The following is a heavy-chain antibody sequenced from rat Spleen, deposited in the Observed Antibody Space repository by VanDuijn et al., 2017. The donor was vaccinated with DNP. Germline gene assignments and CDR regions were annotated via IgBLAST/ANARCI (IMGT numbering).Heavy chain of an antibody. Sequence: EVQLQESGPGLVKPSQSLSLTCSVTGYSITSNYWGWIRKFPGNKMEWMGYISYSDCTRYNPSLKSRISITRETSKNQFFLQLNSVTIEDTATYYCARWTYGFDYWGQGVMVTVSS. CDR3: ARWTYGFDY. CDR2: ISYSDCT. J-gene: IGHJ2*01. CDR1: GYSITSNY. D-gene: IGHD1-11*01. V-gene: IGHV3-1*01.